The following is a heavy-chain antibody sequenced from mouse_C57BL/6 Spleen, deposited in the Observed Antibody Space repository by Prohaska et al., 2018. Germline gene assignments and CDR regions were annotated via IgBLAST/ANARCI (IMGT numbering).Heavy chain of an antibody. CDR1: GYTFTSYW. V-gene: IGHV1-52*01. J-gene: IGHJ3*01. Sequence: QVQLQQPGAELVRPGSSVKLSCKASGYTFTSYWMHWVKQRPIQGLEWIGNIDPSDSETHYNQKFKDKATLTVDKSSSTAYMQLSILTSEDSAVYYCARFPYDYGAWFAYWGQGTLVTVSA. D-gene: IGHD2-4*01. CDR3: ARFPYDYGAWFAY. CDR2: IDPSDSET.